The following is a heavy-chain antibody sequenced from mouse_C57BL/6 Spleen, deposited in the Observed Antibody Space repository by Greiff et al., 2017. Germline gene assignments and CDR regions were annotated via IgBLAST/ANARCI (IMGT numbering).Heavy chain of an antibody. J-gene: IGHJ4*01. Sequence: QVQLKQPGAELVKPGASVKLSCKASGYTFTSYWMQWVKQRPGQGLEWIGEIDPSDSYTNYNQKFKSKATLTVDKSSSTAYMQLSSLTSEDSAVYYCARGPDYYGSSPSMDYWGQGTSVTVSS. V-gene: IGHV1-50*01. D-gene: IGHD1-1*01. CDR1: GYTFTSYW. CDR3: ARGPDYYGSSPSMDY. CDR2: IDPSDSYT.